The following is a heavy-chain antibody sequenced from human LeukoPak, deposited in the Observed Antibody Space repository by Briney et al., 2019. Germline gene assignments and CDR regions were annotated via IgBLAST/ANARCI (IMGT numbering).Heavy chain of an antibody. CDR2: INPNSGGT. Sequence: ASVKVSCKASGYTFTGYYMHWVRQAPGQGLEWMGWINPNSGGTNYAQKLQGRVTMTTDTSTSTAYMELRSLRSDDTAVYYCATQGDYYGSGSYLRWFDPWGQGTLVTVSS. J-gene: IGHJ5*02. CDR1: GYTFTGYY. D-gene: IGHD3-10*01. V-gene: IGHV1-2*02. CDR3: ATQGDYYGSGSYLRWFDP.